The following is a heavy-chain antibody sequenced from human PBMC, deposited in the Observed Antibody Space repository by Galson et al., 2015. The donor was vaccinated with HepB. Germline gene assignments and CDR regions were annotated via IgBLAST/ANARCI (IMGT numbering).Heavy chain of an antibody. V-gene: IGHV3-48*02. Sequence: SLRLSCAASGFTFSSYSMNWVRQAPGKGLEWVSYISSSSSTIYYADSVKGRFTISRDNAKNSLYLQMNSLRDEDTAVYYCARATDYYSSGWYSGYWGQGTLVTVSS. CDR3: ARATDYYSSGWYSGY. CDR1: GFTFSSYS. D-gene: IGHD6-19*01. CDR2: ISSSSSTI. J-gene: IGHJ4*02.